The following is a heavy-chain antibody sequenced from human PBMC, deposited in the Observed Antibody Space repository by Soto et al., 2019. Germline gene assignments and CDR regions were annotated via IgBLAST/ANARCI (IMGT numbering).Heavy chain of an antibody. CDR3: ANLGDY. D-gene: IGHD3-10*01. V-gene: IGHV3-23*01. J-gene: IGHJ4*02. CDR2: IRGSGGST. Sequence: EVQLLESGGGLVQPGGSLRLSCAASGFTFSSYAMSWVRQAPGKGLEWVSAIRGSGGSTYYIDSVKGQFTISRDNSKNTLYLQMCSLRAEGPAVYYCANLGDYWGQGTLVTVSS. CDR1: GFTFSSYA.